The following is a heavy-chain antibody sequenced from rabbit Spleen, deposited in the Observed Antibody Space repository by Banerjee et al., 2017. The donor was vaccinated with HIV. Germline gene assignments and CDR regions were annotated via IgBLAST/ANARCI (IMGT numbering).Heavy chain of an antibody. CDR3: ARNYVNAFDP. CDR2: IDTNDGDT. D-gene: IGHD1-1*01. Sequence: LEESGGGLVKPGGTLTLTCTVSGFSFSSSWICWVRQAPGKGLEWIACIDTNDGDTDYANWPKGRFTISKTSSTTVTLQMTSLTAADMATYFCARNYVNAFDPWGPGTLVTVS. V-gene: IGHV1S45*01. CDR1: GFSFSSSW. J-gene: IGHJ2*01.